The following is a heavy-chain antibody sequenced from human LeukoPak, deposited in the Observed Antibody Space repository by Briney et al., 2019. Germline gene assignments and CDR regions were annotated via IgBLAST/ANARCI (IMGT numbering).Heavy chain of an antibody. Sequence: GGSLRLSCAASGFTFSSYWMHWVRQGPGKGLVWDSRIKTDGTSTNYADSVKGRFTISRDNANNTLYLQMNSLRVEDTAVYYCARATPQRYGDFDVWGQGTMVTVSS. D-gene: IGHD4-17*01. CDR3: ARATPQRYGDFDV. CDR1: GFTFSSYW. V-gene: IGHV3-74*01. J-gene: IGHJ3*01. CDR2: IKTDGTST.